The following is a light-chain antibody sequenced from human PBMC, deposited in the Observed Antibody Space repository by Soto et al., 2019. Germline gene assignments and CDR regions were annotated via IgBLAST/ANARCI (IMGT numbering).Light chain of an antibody. Sequence: EIVLTQSPATLSLSPGERATLSCRASQSFSSYLAWYQQKPGQAPRLLIYNTSKRATGIPARFSGRGSGTDFTLTISSIEPEDFAVYYCQQRSSWPTVITFGQGTRLEI. J-gene: IGKJ5*01. CDR2: NTS. CDR1: QSFSSY. V-gene: IGKV3-11*01. CDR3: QQRSSWPTVIT.